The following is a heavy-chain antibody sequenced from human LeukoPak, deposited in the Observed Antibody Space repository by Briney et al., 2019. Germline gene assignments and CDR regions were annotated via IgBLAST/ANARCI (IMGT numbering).Heavy chain of an antibody. J-gene: IGHJ6*02. CDR2: ISGSGGST. CDR3: ARTRYCSGGSCYHSGYYGMDV. V-gene: IGHV3-23*01. CDR1: GFTFSSYA. D-gene: IGHD2-15*01. Sequence: GGSLRLSRAASGFTFSSYAMSWVRQAPGKGLEWVSAISGSGGSTYYADSVKGRFTISRDNSKNTLYLQMNSLRAEDTAVYYCARTRYCSGGSCYHSGYYGMDVWGQGTTVTVSS.